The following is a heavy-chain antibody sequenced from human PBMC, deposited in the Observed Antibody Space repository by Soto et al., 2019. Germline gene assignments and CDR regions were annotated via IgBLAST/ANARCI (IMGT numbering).Heavy chain of an antibody. Sequence: ELQLVESGGDLVQPGGSLRLSCEGAEFTCSTCWMGWVRQSPGKGPEWVANIKPAGSEKFYLDSVKGRFTISRDNAKKSLYLQMNILRAEDTAVYYCTREKTWGQGTLVTVSS. CDR3: TREKT. CDR1: EFTCSTCW. V-gene: IGHV3-7*05. J-gene: IGHJ5*02. CDR2: IKPAGSEK.